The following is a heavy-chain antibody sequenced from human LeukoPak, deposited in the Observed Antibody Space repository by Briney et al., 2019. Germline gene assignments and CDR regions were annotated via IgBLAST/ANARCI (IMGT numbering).Heavy chain of an antibody. V-gene: IGHV3-23*01. CDR2: ISGSGGST. D-gene: IGHD5-18*01. CDR1: GFTFSSYA. CDR3: ASEAGNTAMVTPFDY. Sequence: GGSLRLSCAASGFTFSSYAMSWVRQAPGNGLEWVSAISGSGGSTYYADSVKGRFTISRDNAKNSLYLQMNSLRAEDTAVYYCASEAGNTAMVTPFDYWGQGTLVTVSS. J-gene: IGHJ4*02.